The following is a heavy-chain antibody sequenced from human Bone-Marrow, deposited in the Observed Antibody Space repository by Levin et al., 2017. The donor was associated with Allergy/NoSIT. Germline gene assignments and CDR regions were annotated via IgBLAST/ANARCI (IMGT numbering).Heavy chain of an antibody. D-gene: IGHD2/OR15-2a*01. Sequence: PVASVKVSCKTSGYTFADYEINWVRLATGQGLEWMGWMNPKTGHTAYAQKFQGRVTMTSDISVSTAYMELSSLRSEDTALFLCSNGSCALLYQLRVWGQGTQVTVFS. V-gene: IGHV1-8*01. CDR2: MNPKTGHT. CDR1: GYTFADYE. CDR3: SNGSCALLYQLRV. J-gene: IGHJ4*02.